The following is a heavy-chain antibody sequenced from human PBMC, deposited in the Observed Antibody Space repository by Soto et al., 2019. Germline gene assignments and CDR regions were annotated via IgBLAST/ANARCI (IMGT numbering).Heavy chain of an antibody. Sequence: SCAASRFTFSTYSMNWVRQAPGKGLEWVSYISSSSSTMYYADSVKGRFTISRDNARSSLYLQMNSLRDEDTAVYYCAKEARDYYGMDVWGQGTPVTVSS. CDR3: AKEARDYYGMDV. CDR1: RFTFSTYS. CDR2: ISSSSSTM. J-gene: IGHJ6*02. V-gene: IGHV3-48*02.